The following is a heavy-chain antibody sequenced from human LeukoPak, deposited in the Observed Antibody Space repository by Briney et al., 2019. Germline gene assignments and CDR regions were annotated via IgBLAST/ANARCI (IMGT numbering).Heavy chain of an antibody. J-gene: IGHJ6*02. CDR2: INPSGGST. D-gene: IGHD6-13*01. V-gene: IGHV1-46*01. CDR3: ARDLPYSSSWYVSYYYYYGMDV. Sequence: ASVTVSCTASGYTFTSYYMHWVRQAPGQGLAWMGIINPSGGSTSYAQKFQGRVTMTRDTSTSTVYMELSSLGSEDTAVYYCARDLPYSSSWYVSYYYYYGMDVWGQGTTVTVSS. CDR1: GYTFTSYY.